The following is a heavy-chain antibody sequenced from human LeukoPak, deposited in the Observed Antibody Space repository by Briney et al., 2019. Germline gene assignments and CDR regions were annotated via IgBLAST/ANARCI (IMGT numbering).Heavy chain of an antibody. J-gene: IGHJ4*02. CDR3: ARDGPGTIFGVVIDRNFDY. CDR2: INPNSGGT. D-gene: IGHD3-3*01. V-gene: IGHV1-2*02. CDR1: GYPFTTYD. Sequence: ASVKVSCKASGYPFTTYDINWVRQAPGQGLEWMGWINPNSGGTNYAQKFQGRVTMTRDTSISTAYMELSRLRSDDTAVYYCARDGPGTIFGVVIDRNFDYWGQGTLVTVSS.